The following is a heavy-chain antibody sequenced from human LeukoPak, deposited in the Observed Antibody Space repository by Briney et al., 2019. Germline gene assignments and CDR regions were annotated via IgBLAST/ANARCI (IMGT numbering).Heavy chain of an antibody. Sequence: GGSLRLSCAASGFSFGNFGMHWVRQAPGKGLEWVAFVRPDGSSNYYADSVKGRFIFSRDNSKNTLHLQMNSLRAEDTAFYYCAKDQAGTWGLDYWGQGTLVTVSS. J-gene: IGHJ4*02. D-gene: IGHD3-10*01. CDR3: AKDQAGTWGLDY. V-gene: IGHV3-30*02. CDR1: GFSFGNFG. CDR2: VRPDGSSN.